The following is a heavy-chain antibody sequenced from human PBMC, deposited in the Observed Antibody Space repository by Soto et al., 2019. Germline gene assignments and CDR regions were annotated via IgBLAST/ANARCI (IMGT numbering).Heavy chain of an antibody. CDR2: IGGSGGYK. CDR3: AKDAAMVSSTFNYFDY. CDR1: GFFLSNYA. Sequence: EVQLLESGGGLVQPGGSLRLSCAASGFFLSNYAMSWVRQAPGKGLEWVSGIGGSGGYKSYADSVKGRFTISRDNSKNTLYLQMESLGAEDTAVYYCAKDAAMVSSTFNYFDYWGQGTLVAVSS. J-gene: IGHJ4*02. D-gene: IGHD6-13*01. V-gene: IGHV3-23*01.